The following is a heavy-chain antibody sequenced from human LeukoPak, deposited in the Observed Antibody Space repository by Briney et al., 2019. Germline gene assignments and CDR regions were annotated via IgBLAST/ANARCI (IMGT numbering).Heavy chain of an antibody. J-gene: IGHJ4*02. Sequence: SETLSLTCAVYGGSLSGYYWSWIRQPPGKGLEWIGEFNHSGSTNYNPSLKSRVTISVDTSKNQFSLKLSSVTAADTAVYYCARDLVAGDSSGYYYFDYWGQGTLVTVSS. D-gene: IGHD3-22*01. CDR2: FNHSGST. V-gene: IGHV4-34*01. CDR1: GGSLSGYY. CDR3: ARDLVAGDSSGYYYFDY.